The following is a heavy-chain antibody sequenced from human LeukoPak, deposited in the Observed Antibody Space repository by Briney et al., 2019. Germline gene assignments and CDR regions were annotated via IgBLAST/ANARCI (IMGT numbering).Heavy chain of an antibody. CDR1: GFTFSNYW. D-gene: IGHD1-26*01. V-gene: IGHV3-7*05. Sequence: GGSLRLSCAASGFTFSNYWMSWVSQAPGKGLEWVANIKQDGSEKYYVDSVKGRFTISRDNAKNSLYLQMNSLRVEDTAVYYCARVRVGDTKWFDPWGQGTLVTVSS. J-gene: IGHJ5*02. CDR3: ARVRVGDTKWFDP. CDR2: IKQDGSEK.